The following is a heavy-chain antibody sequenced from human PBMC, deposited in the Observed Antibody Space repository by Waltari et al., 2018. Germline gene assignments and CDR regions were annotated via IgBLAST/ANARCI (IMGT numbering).Heavy chain of an antibody. CDR3: AKHIGDDPGGHFDY. CDR1: CGTFSSYS. Sequence: QVQLVQSGASVKKPGSSVRVSCKASCGTFSSYSISWVRQAPGQGLEWMGGIIPIFGTANYAQKFQGRVTITADESTSTAYMELSSLRSEDTAVYYCAKHIGDDPGGHFDYWGQGTLVTVSS. J-gene: IGHJ4*02. CDR2: IIPIFGTA. D-gene: IGHD3-16*01. V-gene: IGHV1-69*01.